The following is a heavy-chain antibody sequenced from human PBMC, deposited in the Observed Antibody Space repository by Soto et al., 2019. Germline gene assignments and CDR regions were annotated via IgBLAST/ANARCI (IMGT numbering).Heavy chain of an antibody. D-gene: IGHD3-3*01. Sequence: QVQLVESGGGVDQPGRSLRLSCAASGFTFSSYGMHWVRQAPGKGLEWVAVISYDGSNKYYADSVKGRFTISRDNSKNTLYLQMTSLRAEDTAVYYCANSYYDFWTNWFDPWGQGTLVTVSS. CDR1: GFTFSSYG. V-gene: IGHV3-30*18. CDR3: ANSYYDFWTNWFDP. J-gene: IGHJ5*02. CDR2: ISYDGSNK.